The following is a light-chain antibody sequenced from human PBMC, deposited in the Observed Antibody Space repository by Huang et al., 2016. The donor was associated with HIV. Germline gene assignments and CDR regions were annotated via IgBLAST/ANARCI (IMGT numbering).Light chain of an antibody. V-gene: IGKV3-20*01. CDR1: QSISSSS. CDR2: GAS. CDR3: HQYGSPPFT. Sequence: IVLTQSPGTLSLSPGERATLACRASQSISSSSLAWYLQKPGQAPTLLIHGASTRATDIPDRVSGSGSGTDFTLTISRLEPEDFAVYYCHQYGSPPFTFGPGTKVDIK. J-gene: IGKJ3*01.